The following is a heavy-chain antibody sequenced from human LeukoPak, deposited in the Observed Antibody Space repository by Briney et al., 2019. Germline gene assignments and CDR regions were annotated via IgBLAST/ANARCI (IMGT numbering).Heavy chain of an antibody. CDR1: GFTFSSYG. D-gene: IGHD6-13*01. J-gene: IGHJ6*03. V-gene: IGHV3-30*02. CDR3: AKIAAAGTPRGYYYYMDV. CDR2: IRYDGSNK. Sequence: GGSLRLSCAASGFTFSSYGMHWVRQAPGKGLEWVAFIRYDGSNKYYADSVKGRFTISRDNSKNTLYLQMNSLRAEDTAVYYCAKIAAAGTPRGYYYYMDVWGKGTTVTVSS.